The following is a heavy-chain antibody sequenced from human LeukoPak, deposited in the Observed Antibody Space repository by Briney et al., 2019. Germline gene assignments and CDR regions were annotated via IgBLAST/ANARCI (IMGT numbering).Heavy chain of an antibody. V-gene: IGHV3-21*01. D-gene: IGHD5-24*01. CDR1: GFTFSTHS. J-gene: IGHJ4*02. CDR2: ISSGSSHI. CDR3: ARDFRTQLDGYSPPYHFDY. Sequence: GGSLRLSCAVSGFTFSTHSMSWVRQAPGKGLEWVSSISSGSSHIYCADSMKGRFTISRDDAKNSLFLQMNSLRAEDTAVYYCARDFRTQLDGYSPPYHFDYWGQGALVTVSS.